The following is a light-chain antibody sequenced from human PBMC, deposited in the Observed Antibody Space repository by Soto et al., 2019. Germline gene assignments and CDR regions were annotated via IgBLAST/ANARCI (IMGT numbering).Light chain of an antibody. CDR3: CSYAGSIRR. CDR1: SSDVGLYNY. J-gene: IGLJ1*01. CDR2: EVT. V-gene: IGLV2-8*01. Sequence: QSALTQPPSASGSPGQSVTISCTGTSSDVGLYNYVSGYQQQPGKTPKLIIYEVTKRPSGVPDRFSVSKSGNTASLTVSGLQAEDEAYYYCCSYAGSIRRFGSGTKLTVL.